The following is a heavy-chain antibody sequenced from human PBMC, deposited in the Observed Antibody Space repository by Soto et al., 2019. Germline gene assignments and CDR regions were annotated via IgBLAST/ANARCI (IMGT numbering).Heavy chain of an antibody. D-gene: IGHD6-13*01. CDR2: IFYSGST. CDR1: GGSINSYY. J-gene: IGHJ4*01. Sequence: PSETLSLTFTVSGGSINSYYWSWIRQPTGKGLEWIGYIFYSGSTNYNPSLKSRVTISVDTSKNQFSLKLSSVTAADTAVYYCARRYSSSFDYWGQGTLVTVSS. V-gene: IGHV4-59*08. CDR3: ARRYSSSFDY.